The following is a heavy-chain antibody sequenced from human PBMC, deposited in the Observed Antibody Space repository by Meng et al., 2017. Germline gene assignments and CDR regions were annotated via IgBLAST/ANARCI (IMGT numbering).Heavy chain of an antibody. J-gene: IGHJ6*02. D-gene: IGHD3-9*01. Sequence: GSLRLSCTVSGGSISSYYWSWIRQPPGKGLEWIGYIYYGGSTNYNPSLKSRVTISVDTSKNQFSLKLSSVTAADTAVYYCARITLTGYYNYYGMDVWGQGTTVTVSS. V-gene: IGHV4-59*01. CDR1: GGSISSYY. CDR3: ARITLTGYYNYYGMDV. CDR2: IYYGGST.